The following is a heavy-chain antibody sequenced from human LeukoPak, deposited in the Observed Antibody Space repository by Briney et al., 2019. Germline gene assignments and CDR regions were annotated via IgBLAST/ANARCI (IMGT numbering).Heavy chain of an antibody. J-gene: IGHJ4*02. D-gene: IGHD3/OR15-3a*01. CDR1: GFTFSGYG. V-gene: IGHV3-11*01. Sequence: PGGSLRPSCAASGFTFSGYGMHWIRQAPGKGPEWLSYISSSGSTIYYADSVQGRFTISRDNTKNSLHLQMNSLRAEDTAVYYCARLGTGYSFDYWGQGTLVTVSS. CDR3: ARLGTGYSFDY. CDR2: ISSSGSTI.